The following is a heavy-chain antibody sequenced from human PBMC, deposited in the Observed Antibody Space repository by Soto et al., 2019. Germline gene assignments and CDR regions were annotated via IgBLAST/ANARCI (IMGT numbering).Heavy chain of an antibody. V-gene: IGHV3-33*01. D-gene: IGHD3-22*01. CDR1: GFTFSSYG. J-gene: IGHJ4*02. Sequence: GGSLRLSCAASGFTFSSYGMHWVRQAPGKGLEWVAVIWYDGSNKYYADSVKGRFTISRDNSKNTLYLQMNSLRAEDTAAYYCARDSDDSSGYSFDYWGQGTLVTVSS. CDR3: ARDSDDSSGYSFDY. CDR2: IWYDGSNK.